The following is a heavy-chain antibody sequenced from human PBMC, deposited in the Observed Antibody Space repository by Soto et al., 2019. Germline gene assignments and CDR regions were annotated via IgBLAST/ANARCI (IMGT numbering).Heavy chain of an antibody. D-gene: IGHD5-18*01. CDR2: IFPSGAT. Sequence: QVQLEESGPGLVKPSQTLSLMCTVSGVPISGSDYHWSWIRQSPGKGLEWIGYIFPSGATHYNSSLGSRITMSVETSKSQFSLRLTAVTAADTAVYFCARGSAAKRYFDPWGRGTLVTVSS. CDR3: ARGSAAKRYFDP. V-gene: IGHV4-30-4*01. CDR1: GVPISGSDYH. J-gene: IGHJ2*01.